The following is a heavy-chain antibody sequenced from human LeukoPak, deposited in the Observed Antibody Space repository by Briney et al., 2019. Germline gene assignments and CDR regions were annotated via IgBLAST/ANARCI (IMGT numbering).Heavy chain of an antibody. CDR1: GFTFSSYE. CDR3: ARVQRGYSYNPLGYYYYYMDV. CDR2: ISNGGTTK. J-gene: IGHJ6*03. V-gene: IGHV3-48*03. Sequence: GGSLKLSCAVSGFTFSSYEMNWVRQAPGKGLEWVSYISNGGTTKYYADSVQGRFIISRDNAKNSLYLQMNSLRAEDTAVYYCARVQRGYSYNPLGYYYYYMDVWGKGTTVTVSS. D-gene: IGHD5-18*01.